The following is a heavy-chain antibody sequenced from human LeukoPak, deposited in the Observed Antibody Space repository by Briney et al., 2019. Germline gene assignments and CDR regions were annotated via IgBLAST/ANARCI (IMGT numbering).Heavy chain of an antibody. D-gene: IGHD2-2*02. Sequence: SETLSLTCAVYGGSFSGYYWSWIRQPPGKGLEWIGEINHSGSTNYNPSLKSRVTISVDTSKNQFSLKLSSVTAADTAVCYCAQSKTIVVVPAAIIPDAFDIWGQGTMVTVSS. CDR2: INHSGST. CDR1: GGSFSGYY. CDR3: AQSKTIVVVPAAIIPDAFDI. J-gene: IGHJ3*02. V-gene: IGHV4-34*01.